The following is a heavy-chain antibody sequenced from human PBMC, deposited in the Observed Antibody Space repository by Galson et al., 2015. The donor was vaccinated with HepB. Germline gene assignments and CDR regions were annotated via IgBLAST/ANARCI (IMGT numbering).Heavy chain of an antibody. CDR1: GFTFGRYA. V-gene: IGHV3-23*01. CDR2: ISGSGGST. CDR3: AKAGPITMIVVVND. Sequence: SLRLSCAASGFTFGRYAMSWVRQAPGKGLEWVSAISGSGGSTYYADSVKGRFTISRDNSKNTLYLQMNSLRAEDTAIYYCAKAGPITMIVVVNDWGQGTLVTVSS. J-gene: IGHJ4*02. D-gene: IGHD3-22*01.